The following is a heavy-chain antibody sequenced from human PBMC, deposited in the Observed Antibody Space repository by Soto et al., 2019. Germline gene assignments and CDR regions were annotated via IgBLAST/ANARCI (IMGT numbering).Heavy chain of an antibody. Sequence: EVQLVESGGGLVKPGGSLRLSCAASGFTFSSYSMNWVRQAPGKGLEWVSSISSSSSYIYYADSVKGRFTISRDNANNSLFLQMNSLRAEDTAVYYCARDRGKQQLVKYYYYGMDVWGQGTTVTVSS. J-gene: IGHJ6*02. CDR3: ARDRGKQQLVKYYYYGMDV. CDR2: ISSSSSYI. CDR1: GFTFSSYS. D-gene: IGHD6-13*01. V-gene: IGHV3-21*01.